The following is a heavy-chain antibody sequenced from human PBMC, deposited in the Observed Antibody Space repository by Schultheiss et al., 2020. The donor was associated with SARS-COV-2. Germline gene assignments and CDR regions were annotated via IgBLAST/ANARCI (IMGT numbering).Heavy chain of an antibody. D-gene: IGHD2-2*01. J-gene: IGHJ6*02. CDR2: IYYSGST. CDR1: GGSFSGYY. CDR3: ARDVIVVVTEDYYYYGMDV. V-gene: IGHV4-59*01. Sequence: SETLSLTCAVYGGSFSGYYWSWIRQPPGKGLEWIGYIYYSGSTNYNPSLKSRVTIPVDTSKNQFSLKLSSVTAADTAVYYCARDVIVVVTEDYYYYGMDVWGQGTTVTVAS.